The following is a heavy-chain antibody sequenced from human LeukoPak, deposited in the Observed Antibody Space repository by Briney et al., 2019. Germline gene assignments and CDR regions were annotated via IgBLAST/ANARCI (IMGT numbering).Heavy chain of an antibody. J-gene: IGHJ6*02. D-gene: IGHD6-6*01. Sequence: GGSLRLSCAASGFTFSSYAMSWVRQAPGKGLEWVSAISGSGGSTYYADSVKGRFTVSSDNYKNTLYLQMNSLRAEDTAVYYCARDDPKYYYYGLDVWGQGTTVTVSS. V-gene: IGHV3-23*01. CDR1: GFTFSSYA. CDR3: ARDDPKYYYYGLDV. CDR2: ISGSGGST.